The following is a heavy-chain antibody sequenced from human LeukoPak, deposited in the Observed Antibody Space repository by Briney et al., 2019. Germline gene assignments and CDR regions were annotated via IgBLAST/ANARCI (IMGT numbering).Heavy chain of an antibody. V-gene: IGHV3-43*02. Sequence: GGSLRLSYAASGFTFDEHPMHWVRQGPGKGLEWVALVSGDGDSTSYADSVKGRFTISRDNSKNSVFLQMNSLRTEDTALYYCAKKSGAPANFDYWGQGTLVTVSS. J-gene: IGHJ4*02. CDR2: VSGDGDST. D-gene: IGHD6-13*01. CDR1: GFTFDEHP. CDR3: AKKSGAPANFDY.